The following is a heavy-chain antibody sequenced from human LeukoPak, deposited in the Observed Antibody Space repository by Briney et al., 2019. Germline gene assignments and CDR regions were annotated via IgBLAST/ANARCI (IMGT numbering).Heavy chain of an antibody. CDR1: GGSISYYY. CDR3: ARRGLGYGDHVSYFDY. V-gene: IGHV4-59*08. J-gene: IGHJ4*02. Sequence: SETLSLTCTVSGGSISYYYWSWIRRPPGKGLEWIGYTYYSGSTNYNPSLKSRVTISVDTSKSQFSLKLSSVTAADTAVYYCARRGLGYGDHVSYFDYWGQGTLVTVSS. D-gene: IGHD4-17*01. CDR2: TYYSGST.